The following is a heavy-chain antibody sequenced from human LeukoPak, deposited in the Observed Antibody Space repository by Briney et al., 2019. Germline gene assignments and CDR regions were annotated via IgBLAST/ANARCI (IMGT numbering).Heavy chain of an antibody. CDR1: GGSFSGYY. V-gene: IGHV4-34*01. D-gene: IGHD1-1*01. Sequence: SETLSLTCAVYGGSFSGYYWSWIRQPPGKGLEWIGEINHIGSTNYNPSLKSRVTISVETSKNHFSLKLSSVTDADTAVYYCARETVSRLFDCWGQGTLVTVSS. CDR2: INHIGST. J-gene: IGHJ4*02. CDR3: ARETVSRLFDC.